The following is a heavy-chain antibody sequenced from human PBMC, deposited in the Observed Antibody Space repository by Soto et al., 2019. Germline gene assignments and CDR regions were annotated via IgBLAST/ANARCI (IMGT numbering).Heavy chain of an antibody. V-gene: IGHV4-30-4*01. CDR1: GGSISSGDYY. CDR2: IYYSGST. J-gene: IGHJ6*02. Sequence: SETLSLTCTVSGGSISSGDYYWSWIRQPPGKGLEWIGYIYYSGSTYYNPSLKSRVTISVDTSKNQFSLKLSSVTAADTAVYYCARASEDYYDSSRYYYGMDVWGQGTTVTV. CDR3: ARASEDYYDSSRYYYGMDV. D-gene: IGHD3-22*01.